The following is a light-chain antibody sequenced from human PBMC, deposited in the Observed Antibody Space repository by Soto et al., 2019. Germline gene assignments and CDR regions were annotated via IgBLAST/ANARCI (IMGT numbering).Light chain of an antibody. Sequence: GDRVTITCRASQSISSWLAWYQQKPGKAPKLLIYDASSLESGVPSRFSGSGSGTEFTLTISSLQPDDFATYYCQQYNSYSCTLGHGTKVDIK. CDR2: DAS. V-gene: IGKV1-5*01. J-gene: IGKJ1*01. CDR1: QSISSW. CDR3: QQYNSYSCT.